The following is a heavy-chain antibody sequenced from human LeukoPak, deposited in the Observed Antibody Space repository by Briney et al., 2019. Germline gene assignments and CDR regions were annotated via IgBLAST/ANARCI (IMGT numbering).Heavy chain of an antibody. CDR1: GYTFTSYD. Sequence: ASVKVSCKASGYTFTSYDINWVRQATGQGLEWMGWVNPNSGHTGFAQKFQGRVSMTSNTSISTAYMEVRSLRSEDTAVYYCAREDLVLHYFDYWGQGTLVTVSS. CDR2: VNPNSGHT. J-gene: IGHJ4*02. V-gene: IGHV1-8*01. CDR3: AREDLVLHYFDY. D-gene: IGHD6-6*01.